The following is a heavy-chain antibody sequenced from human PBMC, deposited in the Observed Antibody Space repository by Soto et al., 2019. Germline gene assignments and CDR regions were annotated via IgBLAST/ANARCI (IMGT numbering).Heavy chain of an antibody. Sequence: QVQLVESGGGVVQPGRSLRLSCAASGFTFSSYGMHWVRQAPGKGLEWVAVIWYDGSNKYYADSVKSRFTISRDNSKNTLYLQMNSLRAEDTAVYYCARDYYDSSGYWEYWGQGTLVTVSS. CDR2: IWYDGSNK. CDR1: GFTFSSYG. J-gene: IGHJ4*02. D-gene: IGHD3-22*01. CDR3: ARDYYDSSGYWEY. V-gene: IGHV3-33*01.